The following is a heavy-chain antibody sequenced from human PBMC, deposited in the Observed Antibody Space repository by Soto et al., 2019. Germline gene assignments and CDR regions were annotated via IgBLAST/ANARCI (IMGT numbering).Heavy chain of an antibody. CDR2: IYWNDDK. V-gene: IGHV2-5*01. D-gene: IGHD3-22*01. CDR1: GFSLSTSGVG. Sequence: QITLKESGPTLVKPTQTLTLTCTFSGFSLSTSGVGVGWIRQPPGKALEWLALIYWNDDKRYSPSLKSRLTITKEPSKNQVVITMTNMDPVDTAPYYCAHSLPGATYYSDSSGYLAFDIWGQGTMVTVSS. J-gene: IGHJ3*02. CDR3: AHSLPGATYYSDSSGYLAFDI.